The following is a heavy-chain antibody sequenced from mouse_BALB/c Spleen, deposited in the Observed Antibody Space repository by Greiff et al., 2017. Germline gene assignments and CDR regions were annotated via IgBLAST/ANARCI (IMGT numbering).Heavy chain of an antibody. D-gene: IGHD2-3*01. Sequence: DVMLVESGGGLVKPGGSLKLSCAASGFTFSSYAMSWVRQTPEKRLEWVASISSGGSTYYPDSVKGRFTISRDNARNILYLQMSSLRSEDTAMYYCARGLFYDGYYGDYWGQGTSVTVSS. V-gene: IGHV5-6-5*01. CDR3: ARGLFYDGYYGDY. CDR1: GFTFSSYA. CDR2: ISSGGST. J-gene: IGHJ4*01.